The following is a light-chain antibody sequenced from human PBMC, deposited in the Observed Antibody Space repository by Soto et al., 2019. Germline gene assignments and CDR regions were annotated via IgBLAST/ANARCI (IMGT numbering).Light chain of an antibody. J-gene: IGKJ5*01. CDR3: QQYGSSPRIS. CDR1: QSVSSN. CDR2: GAS. Sequence: EVVMTQSPATLSVSPGERATLSCRASQSVSSNLAWYQQKPGQAPRLLIYGASSRATGIPDRFIGSGSGTHFTLTISRLEPEDFALYYCQQYGSSPRISFGQGTRLEIK. V-gene: IGKV3-20*01.